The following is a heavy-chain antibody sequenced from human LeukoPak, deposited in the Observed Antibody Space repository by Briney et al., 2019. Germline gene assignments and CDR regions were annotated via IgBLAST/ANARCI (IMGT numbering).Heavy chain of an antibody. CDR1: GFTFSSYS. Sequence: GGSLRLSCAASGFTFSSYSMNWVRQAPGKGLEWVSYISSSSSTIYYADSVKGRFTISRDNAKNSLYLQMNSLRDEDTAVYYCARVGYYDFWSGYYSGIDYWGQGTLVTVSP. D-gene: IGHD3-3*01. V-gene: IGHV3-48*02. CDR2: ISSSSSTI. J-gene: IGHJ4*02. CDR3: ARVGYYDFWSGYYSGIDY.